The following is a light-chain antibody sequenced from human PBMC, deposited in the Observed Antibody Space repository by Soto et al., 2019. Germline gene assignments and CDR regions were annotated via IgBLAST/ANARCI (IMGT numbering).Light chain of an antibody. V-gene: IGLV2-14*01. CDR2: DVT. CDR3: GSITRSSTSV. J-gene: IGLJ1*01. CDR1: SSDVGGFEY. Sequence: QSALSQPASVSGSPGQSITISCTGTSSDVGGFEYVSWYQHQPGKAPKLIIYDVTKRPSGVSNRFSGSKSGNTASLTISGSQAEDEGDYYCGSITRSSTSVFGNGTKVTVL.